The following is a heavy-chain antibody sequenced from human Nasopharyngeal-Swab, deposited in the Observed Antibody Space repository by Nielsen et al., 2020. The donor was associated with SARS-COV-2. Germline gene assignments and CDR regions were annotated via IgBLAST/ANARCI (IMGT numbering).Heavy chain of an antibody. D-gene: IGHD2-2*01. V-gene: IGHV1-2*06. CDR1: GYTFTGYY. J-gene: IGHJ6*02. CDR3: ARDLEDIVVVPAAMWGVDYYYYGMDV. CDR2: INPNSGGT. Sequence: ASVKVSCKASGYTFTGYYMHWVRQAPGQGLEWMGRINPNSGGTNYAQKFQGRVTMTRDTSISTAYMELSRLRSDDTAVYYCARDLEDIVVVPAAMWGVDYYYYGMDVRGQGTTVTVSS.